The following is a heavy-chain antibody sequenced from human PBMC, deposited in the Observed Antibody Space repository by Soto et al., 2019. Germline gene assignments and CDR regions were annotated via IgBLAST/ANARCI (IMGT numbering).Heavy chain of an antibody. D-gene: IGHD3-9*01. CDR2: ISGTGGST. J-gene: IGHJ2*01. CDR3: ARDWLRRDDILTPSWNFNL. CDR1: GFTFNNYA. V-gene: IGHV3-23*01. Sequence: EVQLLESGGGVVQPGGSLRLSCAASGFTFNNYALNWVRQAPGKGLEWVSSISGTGGSTFYAGSAKGRFTISRDNSKNTLFLQMTSLRAEDTAVYYCARDWLRRDDILTPSWNFNLWGQGTLVTAS.